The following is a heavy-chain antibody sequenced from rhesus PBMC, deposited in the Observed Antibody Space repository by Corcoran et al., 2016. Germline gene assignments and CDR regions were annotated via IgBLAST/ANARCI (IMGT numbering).Heavy chain of an antibody. CDR2: IFCSGGST. V-gene: IGHV4-160*01. J-gene: IGHJ4*01. CDR1: GGSISSNY. Sequence: QLQLQESGPGLVQPSETLSLTCTVSGGSISSNYWSWLRQPPGKGLVWIGRIFCSGGSTDYNPSLKSRVLISRDTSKNQFSLNLNSVTAADTAIYYGARDPWGDRRDYWGQGVLVTVSS. CDR3: ARDPWGDRRDY. D-gene: IGHD3-34*01.